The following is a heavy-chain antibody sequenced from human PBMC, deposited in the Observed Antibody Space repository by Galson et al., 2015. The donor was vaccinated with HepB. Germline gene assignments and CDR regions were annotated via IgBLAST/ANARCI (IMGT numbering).Heavy chain of an antibody. CDR1: GYTFTGYY. CDR3: VRSTVTTFVYYHYGMDV. CDR2: INPNSGGA. Sequence: SVKVSCKASGYTFTGYYIHWVRQAPGQGLEWMGRINPNSGGASYAQRFQGRVTMTRDTSISSAYMELSRLRSDDTAVYYCVRSTVTTFVYYHYGMDVWGQGTTVIVSS. V-gene: IGHV1-2*06. J-gene: IGHJ6*02. D-gene: IGHD4-17*01.